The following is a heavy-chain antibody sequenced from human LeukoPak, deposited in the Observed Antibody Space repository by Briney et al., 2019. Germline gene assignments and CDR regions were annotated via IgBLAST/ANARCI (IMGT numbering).Heavy chain of an antibody. CDR2: INHSGYT. V-gene: IGHV4-34*01. CDR3: TRMTTVHDY. Sequence: SETLSLTCAVSGVSFNDYYWSWVRQTPGKGLEWIGEINHSGYTNDSPSLKSRVTLSIDTSRKQFSLNLRFVTAADTAVYYCTRMTTVHDYWGQGTLVTVSS. CDR1: GVSFNDYY. D-gene: IGHD4-17*01. J-gene: IGHJ4*02.